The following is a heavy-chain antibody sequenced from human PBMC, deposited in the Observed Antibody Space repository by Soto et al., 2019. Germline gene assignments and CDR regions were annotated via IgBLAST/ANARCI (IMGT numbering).Heavy chain of an antibody. CDR3: ARDDIVATGDAFDI. CDR2: IYYSGST. CDR1: GGSISSGGYY. Sequence: PSETLSLTCTVSGGSISSGGYYWRWIRQHPGKGLEWIGYIYYSGSTYYNPSLKSRVTISVDTSKNQFSLKLSSVTAADTAVYYCARDDIVATGDAFDIWGQGTMVTVS. J-gene: IGHJ3*02. D-gene: IGHD5-12*01. V-gene: IGHV4-31*03.